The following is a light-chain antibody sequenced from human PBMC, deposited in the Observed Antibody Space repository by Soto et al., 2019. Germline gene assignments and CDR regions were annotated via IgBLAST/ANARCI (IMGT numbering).Light chain of an antibody. CDR3: QKYDSAPWT. J-gene: IGKJ1*01. CDR1: EDISSY. Sequence: DIQMTQSPTSLSASVGDRVTITCRASEDISSYLAWYQKKPGKVPRPLIFLAASLQSGVPSRFSGSGSGTHFTLIISSLQPEDVSTYYCQKYDSAPWTFGQWTKVEIK. CDR2: LAA. V-gene: IGKV1-27*01.